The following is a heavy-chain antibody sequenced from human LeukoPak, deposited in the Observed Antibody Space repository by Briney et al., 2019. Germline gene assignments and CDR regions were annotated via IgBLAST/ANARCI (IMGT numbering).Heavy chain of an antibody. CDR1: GYTFTSYG. CDR3: ARDLGYSSSWQYFDY. J-gene: IGHJ4*02. CDR2: ISAYNGNT. D-gene: IGHD6-13*01. V-gene: IGHV1-18*01. Sequence: GASVKVSCKASGYTFTSYGISWVRQAPGQGLEWMGWISAYNGNTNYAQKLQGRVTMTTDTSTSTAYMELRSLRSDDTAVYYCARDLGYSSSWQYFDYWGQGTLVTVSS.